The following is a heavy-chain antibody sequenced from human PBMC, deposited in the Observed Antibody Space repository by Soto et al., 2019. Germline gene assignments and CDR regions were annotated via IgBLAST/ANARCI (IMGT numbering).Heavy chain of an antibody. D-gene: IGHD2-2*01. CDR2: INAGNGNT. V-gene: IGHV1-3*01. CDR1: GYTFTSYA. Sequence: QVQLVQSGAEAKKPGASVKFSCKASGYTFTSYAMHWVRQAPGQRLEWMGWINAGNGNTKYSQKFQGRVTITRDTSASRAYMELSSLRSEDRAVYYCARGGLGYCSSTSCYGLCYFDYWGQGTLVTVSS. J-gene: IGHJ4*02. CDR3: ARGGLGYCSSTSCYGLCYFDY.